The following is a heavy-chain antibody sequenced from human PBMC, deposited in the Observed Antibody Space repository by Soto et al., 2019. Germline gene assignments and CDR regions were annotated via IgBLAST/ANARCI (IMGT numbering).Heavy chain of an antibody. J-gene: IGHJ5*02. D-gene: IGHD1-26*01. CDR3: VRVGLVGPTSLSNAWFDP. CDR1: GYTFTMHW. V-gene: IGHV5-51*01. Sequence: GESLKISCNGSGYTFTMHWIGWVRQMPGRGLEWLGIIYPGDSDTRYSPSFQGQVTFSADKSISTAYLQWSSLKASDTAMYYCVRVGLVGPTSLSNAWFDPWGQGTLVTVSS. CDR2: IYPGDSDT.